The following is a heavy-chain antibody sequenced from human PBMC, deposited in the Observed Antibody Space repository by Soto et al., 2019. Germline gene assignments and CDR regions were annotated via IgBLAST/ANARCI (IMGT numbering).Heavy chain of an antibody. V-gene: IGHV3-48*01. CDR1: GFSFSSYS. CDR2: ISRTSSGI. D-gene: IGHD2-15*01. CDR3: ARGREYCSGGRCYETGSDY. Sequence: EVQVVESGGGLAQPGGSLRLSCAASGFSFSSYSMNWVRQAPGKGLEWVSEISRTSSGIYYADAVKGRFTISRDNAKNSLYLQMDRLRTEDTAVYYCARGREYCSGGRCYETGSDYWGQGALVTVSS. J-gene: IGHJ4*02.